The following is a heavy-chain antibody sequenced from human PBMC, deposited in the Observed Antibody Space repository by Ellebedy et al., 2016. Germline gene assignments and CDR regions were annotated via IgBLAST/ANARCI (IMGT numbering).Heavy chain of an antibody. CDR3: ARLNWGRFAFDY. D-gene: IGHD7-27*01. J-gene: IGHJ4*01. CDR1: GFTFSALW. Sequence: GESLKISCAASGFTFSALWMGWVRQAPGTGLQWVANIKQDGSETFHVDSVKGRFSISRDNAKNSLFLQMNRLRVDDTAMYYCARLNWGRFAFDYWGHGTLVTVSS. CDR2: IKQDGSET. V-gene: IGHV3-7*01.